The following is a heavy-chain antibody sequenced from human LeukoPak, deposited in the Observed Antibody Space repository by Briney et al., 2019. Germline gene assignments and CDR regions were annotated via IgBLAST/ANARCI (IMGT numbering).Heavy chain of an antibody. Sequence: GGSLRLSCAASGFTFSTYWMSWVRQAPGKGLEWVAVISYDGSNKHYADSVKGRFTISRDNSKNTLYLQMNGLRAEDTAVYYCAKEGYCSGGSCRGAFDYWGQGTLVTVSS. CDR2: ISYDGSNK. J-gene: IGHJ4*02. CDR3: AKEGYCSGGSCRGAFDY. V-gene: IGHV3-30*18. D-gene: IGHD2-15*01. CDR1: GFTFSTYW.